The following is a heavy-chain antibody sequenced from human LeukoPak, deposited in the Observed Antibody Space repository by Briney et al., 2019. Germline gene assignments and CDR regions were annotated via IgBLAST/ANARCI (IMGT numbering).Heavy chain of an antibody. Sequence: KDGESLKISCKGSVYSFTSYCIGWVGHMPGKGLEWMGIIYPGDSDTRYRPSFQGHVTISAGKSISPAYLQWSSLKASDTAMYYCARRRRIYFDWLQDYGMDVWGKGTTVTVSS. CDR3: ARRRRIYFDWLQDYGMDV. J-gene: IGHJ6*04. CDR1: VYSFTSYC. V-gene: IGHV5-51*01. D-gene: IGHD3-9*01. CDR2: IYPGDSDT.